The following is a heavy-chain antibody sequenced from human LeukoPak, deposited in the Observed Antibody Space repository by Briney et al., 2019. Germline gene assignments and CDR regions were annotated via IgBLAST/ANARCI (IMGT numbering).Heavy chain of an antibody. J-gene: IGHJ4*02. CDR3: QKAAYEILTGCDY. V-gene: IGHV3-23*01. Sequence: PGGSLRLSCAASGFTFSSYAMSWVRQAPGKGLECVSAISGSGGSTYYADSVKGRFTISRDNSKNTLYLQMNSLRAEDTAFFFKQKAAYEILTGCDYWGQGTLVTVSS. CDR2: ISGSGGST. CDR1: GFTFSSYA. D-gene: IGHD3-9*01.